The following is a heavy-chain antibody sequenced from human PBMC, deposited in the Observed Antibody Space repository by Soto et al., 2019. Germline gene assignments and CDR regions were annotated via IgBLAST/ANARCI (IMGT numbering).Heavy chain of an antibody. V-gene: IGHV1-2*02. CDR1: GYTFTDCY. CDR3: VRDGLVSSARYYFGY. J-gene: IGHJ4*02. Sequence: GASVKVSCKASGYTFTDCYIHWVRQAPGQGLEWMGWINPKSGGTNIAQRFKGRVNMTRDMSISTVYMEMNRLKSDDTAVYYCVRDGLVSSARYYFGYWGQGTLVTVSS. CDR2: INPKSGGT. D-gene: IGHD6-13*01.